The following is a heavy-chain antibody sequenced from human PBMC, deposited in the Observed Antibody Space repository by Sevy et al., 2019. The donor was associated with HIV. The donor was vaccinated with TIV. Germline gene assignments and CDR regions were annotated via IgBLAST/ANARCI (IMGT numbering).Heavy chain of an antibody. CDR1: GFTFSSYA. V-gene: IGHV3-30-3*01. J-gene: IGHJ4*02. Sequence: GGSLRLSCAASGFTFSSYAMHWVRQAPGKGLEWVAVISYDGSNKYYADSVKGRFTISRDDSKNTLYLQMNSLRAEDTAVYYCAGDPREFVVRGVIDYYFGYWGQGTLVTVSS. CDR3: AGDPREFVVRGVIDYYFGY. D-gene: IGHD3-10*01. CDR2: ISYDGSNK.